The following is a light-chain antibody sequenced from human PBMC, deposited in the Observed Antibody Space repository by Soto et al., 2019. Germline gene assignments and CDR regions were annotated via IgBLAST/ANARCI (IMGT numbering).Light chain of an antibody. CDR2: EQS. CDR3: QVWDSSRHVL. V-gene: IGLV3-21*02. CDR1: NIRSNS. Sequence: SYELTQPPSVSVAPRQTARIACEGTNIRSNSVHWYHQKPGQAPVLLVFEQSDRPSGIPERFSASKSGNTATLTISRVEAGDEADSYCQVWDSSRHVLFGGGTKLTVL. J-gene: IGLJ2*01.